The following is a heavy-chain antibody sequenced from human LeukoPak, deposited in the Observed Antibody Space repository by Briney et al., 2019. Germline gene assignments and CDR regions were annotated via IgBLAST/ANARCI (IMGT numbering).Heavy chain of an antibody. CDR1: GGSISSYY. J-gene: IGHJ4*02. CDR3: ARRSSSWYGDFDY. CDR2: IYYSGST. V-gene: IGHV4-59*08. Sequence: SETLSLTCSVSGGSISSYYWSWIRQPPGKGLEWIGSIYYSGSTNYNPSLKSRVTISVDTSKNQFSLKLSSVTAADTAVYYCARRSSSWYGDFDYWGQGTLVTVSS. D-gene: IGHD6-13*01.